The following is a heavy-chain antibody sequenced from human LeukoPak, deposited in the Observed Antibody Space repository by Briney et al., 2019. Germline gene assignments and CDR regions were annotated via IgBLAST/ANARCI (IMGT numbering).Heavy chain of an antibody. J-gene: IGHJ4*02. D-gene: IGHD2-2*01. Sequence: QPGGSLTLSCAASGFSVSSNYMSWVRQAPGKGLEWVSYISSSGSTIYYADSVRGRFTISRDNSKNTLYLQMNSLRAEDTAVYYCARGNLLSDPGVSDYWGQGTLVIVSS. CDR1: GFSVSSNY. V-gene: IGHV3-48*01. CDR2: ISSSGSTI. CDR3: ARGNLLSDPGVSDY.